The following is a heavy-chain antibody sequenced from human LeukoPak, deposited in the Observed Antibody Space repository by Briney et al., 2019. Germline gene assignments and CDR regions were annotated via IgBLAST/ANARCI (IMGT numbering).Heavy chain of an antibody. D-gene: IGHD3-22*01. CDR2: ISDDGSNK. V-gene: IGHV3-30*18. J-gene: IGHJ4*02. CDR1: GFTFSSYG. Sequence: SGRSLRLSCAASGFTFSSYGMHWVRQAPGKGLEWVAAISDDGSNKYHADSVKGRFTISGDNSKNTVYLQMNSLRAEDTAVYYCAKDLENYYDSSGYVDYWGQGTLVTVSS. CDR3: AKDLENYYDSSGYVDY.